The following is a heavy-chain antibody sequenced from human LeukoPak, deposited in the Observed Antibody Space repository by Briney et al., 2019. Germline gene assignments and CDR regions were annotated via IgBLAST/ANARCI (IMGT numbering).Heavy chain of an antibody. CDR1: GGSISSSSYY. D-gene: IGHD3-10*01. Sequence: SETLSLTCTVSGGSISSSSYYWGWIRQPPGKGLEWIGSIHYSGSTYYNPSLKSRVTISVDTSRNQFSLKLSSVTAADTAVYYCAKGLLWFGETTRFDPWGQGTLVTVSS. CDR3: AKGLLWFGETTRFDP. CDR2: IHYSGST. V-gene: IGHV4-39*07. J-gene: IGHJ5*02.